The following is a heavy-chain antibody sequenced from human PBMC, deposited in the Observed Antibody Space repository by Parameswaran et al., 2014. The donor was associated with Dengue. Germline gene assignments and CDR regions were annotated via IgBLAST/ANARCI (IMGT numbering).Heavy chain of an antibody. Sequence: VRQMPGKGLEWMGWISAYNGDTKYAQKFHGRVTMTTDTSTSTAYMELTSLRFDDTAVYFCARAPKLVAFWFDPWGQGPRSPSPQ. V-gene: IGHV1-18*01. D-gene: IGHD2-15*01. CDR3: ARAPKLVAFWFDP. J-gene: IGHJ5*02. CDR2: ISAYNGDT.